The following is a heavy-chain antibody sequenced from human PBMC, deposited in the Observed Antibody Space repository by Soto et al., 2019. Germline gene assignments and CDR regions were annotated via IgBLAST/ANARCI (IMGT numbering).Heavy chain of an antibody. D-gene: IGHD3-10*01. Sequence: GGSLRLSCAASGFTFSNYCMSWVRQAPGKGLEWLAPIKFDASAKYYVDSVKGRFTLSRDNAKNSLYLQMDSLRAEDTAVYYCARHWGYGSGTSVNNYLDNWAKETLV. CDR2: IKFDASAK. CDR1: GFTFSNYC. J-gene: IGHJ4*02. CDR3: ARHWGYGSGTSVNNYLDN. V-gene: IGHV3-7*01.